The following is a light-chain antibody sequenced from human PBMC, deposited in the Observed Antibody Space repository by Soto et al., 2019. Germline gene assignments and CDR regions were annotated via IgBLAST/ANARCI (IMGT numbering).Light chain of an antibody. CDR2: LGS. Sequence: DIVMTQSPVSLPVTPGEPASISCRSSQSLLHSNGYNYLDWYLQKPGQSPQLLIYLGSNRASGVPDRFSGSGSGTDFTLKISRVEAEDVGVYYRMQALQTPITFGQGTRLEIK. CDR1: QSLLHSNGYNY. V-gene: IGKV2-28*01. J-gene: IGKJ5*01. CDR3: MQALQTPIT.